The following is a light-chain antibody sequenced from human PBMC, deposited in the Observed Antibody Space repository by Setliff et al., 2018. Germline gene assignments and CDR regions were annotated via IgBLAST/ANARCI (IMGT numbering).Light chain of an antibody. V-gene: IGLV1-51*01. J-gene: IGLJ1*01. CDR1: SSNVGKNY. CDR2: DDQ. CDR3: GAWDRSLNVYV. Sequence: QSVLTQPPSVSAPPGQKVTIACSGSSSNVGKNYVSWYQQFPGTAPRLLIYDDQRSSGIPDRFSGSKSGTSATLDITGLQTGDEADYYCGAWDRSLNVYVFGTGTKVTVL.